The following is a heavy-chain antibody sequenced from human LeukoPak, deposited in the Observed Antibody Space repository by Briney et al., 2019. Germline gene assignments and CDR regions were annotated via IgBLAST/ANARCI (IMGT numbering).Heavy chain of an antibody. CDR2: IYPGDSAT. CDR1: GYSFTSYW. V-gene: IGHV5-51*01. D-gene: IGHD3-10*01. CDR3: ARALRGVRYYYGMEV. Sequence: GESLKISCKGSGYSFTSYWIGWVRQMPGKGLEWMGIIYPGDSATRYSPSFQGQVTISADKSISTAYLQWSSLKASDTAMYYCARALRGVRYYYGMEVWGQGTTVTVSS. J-gene: IGHJ6*02.